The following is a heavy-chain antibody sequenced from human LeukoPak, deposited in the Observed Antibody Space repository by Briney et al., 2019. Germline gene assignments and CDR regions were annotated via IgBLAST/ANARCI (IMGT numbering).Heavy chain of an antibody. J-gene: IGHJ4*02. CDR2: INPNSGGT. D-gene: IGHD3-10*01. V-gene: IGHV1-2*02. CDR1: GYTFTGYY. Sequence: ASVKVPCKASGYTFTGYYMHWVRQAPGQGLEWMGWINPNSGGTNYAQKFQGRVTMTRDTSISTAYMELSRLRSDDTAVYYCARGVSITMVRGVPPPLNYWGQGTLVTVSS. CDR3: ARGVSITMVRGVPPPLNY.